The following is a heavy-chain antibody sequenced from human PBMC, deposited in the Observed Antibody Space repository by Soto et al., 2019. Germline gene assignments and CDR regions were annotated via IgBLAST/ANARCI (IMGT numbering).Heavy chain of an antibody. V-gene: IGHV1-18*04. CDR2: ISAYNGNT. CDR3: AREDTMVRGVIEYYYYGMDV. Sequence: ASVKVSCKASGYTFTSYGISWVRQAPGQGLEWMGWISAYNGNTNYAQKLQGRVTMTTDTSTSTAYMELRSLRSDDTAVYYCAREDTMVRGVIEYYYYGMDVWGQGTTVTVSS. D-gene: IGHD3-10*01. CDR1: GYTFTSYG. J-gene: IGHJ6*02.